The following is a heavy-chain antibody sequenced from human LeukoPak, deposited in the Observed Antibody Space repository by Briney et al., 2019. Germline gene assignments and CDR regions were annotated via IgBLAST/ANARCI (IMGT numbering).Heavy chain of an antibody. J-gene: IGHJ4*02. CDR2: INPSGGST. Sequence: ASVKVSSKASGYTFTSYYMHWVRQAPGQGLEWMGIINPSGGSTSYAQKFQGRVTMTRDTSTSTVYIELSSLRSEDTAAYYCARPHSDGSAFYYFDYWGQGTLVTVSS. CDR3: ARPHSDGSAFYYFDY. D-gene: IGHD3-22*01. V-gene: IGHV1-46*01. CDR1: GYTFTSYY.